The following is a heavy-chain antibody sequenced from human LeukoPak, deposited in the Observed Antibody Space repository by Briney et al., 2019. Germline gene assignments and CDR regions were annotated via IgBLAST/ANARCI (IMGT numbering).Heavy chain of an antibody. V-gene: IGHV3-15*01. CDR3: TTDDPRWSY. J-gene: IGHJ4*02. D-gene: IGHD4-23*01. CDR1: GFTFSSYS. CDR2: IKSKTDGGTT. Sequence: GGSLRLSCAASGFTFSSYSMNWVRQAPGKGLEWVGRIKSKTDGGTTDDAAPVKGRFTISRDDSKNTLYLQMNSLKTEDTAAYYCTTDDPRWSYWGQGTLVTVSS.